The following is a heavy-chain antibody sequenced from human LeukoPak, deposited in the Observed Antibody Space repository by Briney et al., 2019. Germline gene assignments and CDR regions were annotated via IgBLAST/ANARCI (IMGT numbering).Heavy chain of an antibody. V-gene: IGHV4-59*08. J-gene: IGHJ4*02. D-gene: IGHD2-15*01. CDR3: ARYTNKWYEALDY. Sequence: KPSETLSLTCTVSGGSMSSYYWSWIRQPPGKGLEWIGYIKYTGSTSYNPSLKSRVTISVDTSKNQFSLNLSSATAADTAVYYCARYTNKWYEALDYWGQGTLVTVSS. CDR2: IKYTGST. CDR1: GGSMSSYY.